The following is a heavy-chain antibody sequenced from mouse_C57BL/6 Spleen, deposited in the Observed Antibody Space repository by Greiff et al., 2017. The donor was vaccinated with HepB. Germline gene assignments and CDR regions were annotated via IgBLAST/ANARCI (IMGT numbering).Heavy chain of an antibody. J-gene: IGHJ1*03. CDR3: AKEGV. CDR1: GYSITSGYY. V-gene: IGHV3-6*01. CDR2: ISYDGSN. Sequence: ESGPGLVKPSQSLSLTCSVTGYSITSGYYWNWIRQFPGNKLEWMGYISYDGSNNYNPSLKNRISITRDTSKNKFFLKLNSVTTEDTATYYCAKEGVWGTGTTVTVSS.